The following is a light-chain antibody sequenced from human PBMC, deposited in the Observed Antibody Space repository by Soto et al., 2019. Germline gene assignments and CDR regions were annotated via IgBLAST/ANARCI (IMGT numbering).Light chain of an antibody. V-gene: IGKV1-8*01. CDR2: AAS. J-gene: IGKJ5*01. CDR1: QAISSY. Sequence: SRMTQSPSSLSASTGDRVTIGCRASQAISSYLAWYQQKPGKAPKLLIYAASTLQSGVPSRFSGSGSGTDFTFTISRLQPEDIATYFCPQYENLPTVGQGTRLDIK. CDR3: PQYENLPT.